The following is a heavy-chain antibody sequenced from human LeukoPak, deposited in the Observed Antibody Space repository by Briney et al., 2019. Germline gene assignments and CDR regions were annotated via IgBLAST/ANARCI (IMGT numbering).Heavy chain of an antibody. V-gene: IGHV4-39*02. Sequence: SETLSLTCTVSGGSISSSSYYWGWIRQPPGKGLEWIGSIYYSGCTYYNPSLKSRVTISVDTSKNQFSLKLSSVTAADTAVYYCARDERRRRDGWFGEFTPYFDYWGQGTLVTVSS. CDR2: IYYSGCT. CDR3: ARDERRRRDGWFGEFTPYFDY. CDR1: GGSISSSSYY. D-gene: IGHD3-10*01. J-gene: IGHJ4*02.